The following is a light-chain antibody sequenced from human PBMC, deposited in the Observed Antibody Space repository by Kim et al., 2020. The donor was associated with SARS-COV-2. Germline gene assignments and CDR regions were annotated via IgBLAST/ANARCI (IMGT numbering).Light chain of an antibody. Sequence: QSVLTQPPSASGTPGQRVTISCSGSSSNIESNTVNWYQQLPGTAPKLLIYSNNQRPSGVPDRFSGSKSGTSASLAISGLQSEDEADYYCAAWDDSLNGVVFGGGTQLTVL. J-gene: IGLJ2*01. CDR1: SSNIESNT. V-gene: IGLV1-44*01. CDR3: AAWDDSLNGVV. CDR2: SNN.